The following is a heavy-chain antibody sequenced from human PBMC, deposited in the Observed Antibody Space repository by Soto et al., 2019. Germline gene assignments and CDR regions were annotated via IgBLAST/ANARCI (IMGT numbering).Heavy chain of an antibody. CDR3: AKDDYGDYVGAFDI. J-gene: IGHJ3*02. V-gene: IGHV3-30*18. CDR2: ISYDGSNK. Sequence: VQLVESGGGVVQPGRSLRLSCAASGFTFSSYGMHWVRQAPGKGLEWVAVISYDGSNKYYADSVKGRFTISRDNSKNTLYLQMNSLRAEDTAVYYCAKDDYGDYVGAFDIWGQGTMVTVSS. CDR1: GFTFSSYG. D-gene: IGHD4-17*01.